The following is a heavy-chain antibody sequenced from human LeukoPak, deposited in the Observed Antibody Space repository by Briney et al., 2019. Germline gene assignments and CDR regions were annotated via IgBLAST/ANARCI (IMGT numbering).Heavy chain of an antibody. Sequence: PETLSLTCTVSGGSISPYYWSWIRQPPGKGLEWIRYIYYSGSTNYNPSLKSRVTISVDTSKNQFSLRLSSVTAADTAVYYCARARGYCSSTSCSLDFGYWGQGTLVTVSS. D-gene: IGHD2-2*01. CDR2: IYYSGST. J-gene: IGHJ4*02. CDR3: ARARGYCSSTSCSLDFGY. V-gene: IGHV4-59*01. CDR1: GGSISPYY.